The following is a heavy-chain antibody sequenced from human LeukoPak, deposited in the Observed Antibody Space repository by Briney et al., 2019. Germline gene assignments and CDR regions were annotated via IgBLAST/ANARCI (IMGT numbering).Heavy chain of an antibody. V-gene: IGHV3-23*01. CDR1: GFTFNNYA. J-gene: IGHJ4*02. Sequence: GGSLRLSCAASGFTFNNYAMSWVRQAPGKGLEWVSTLSGSGGHTYYADSVKGRFTISRDNSKNTLYLQMNSLRAEDTAVYYCAKGDYSSVPRTPFDYWGQGTLVTVSS. CDR2: LSGSGGHT. D-gene: IGHD6-25*01. CDR3: AKGDYSSVPRTPFDY.